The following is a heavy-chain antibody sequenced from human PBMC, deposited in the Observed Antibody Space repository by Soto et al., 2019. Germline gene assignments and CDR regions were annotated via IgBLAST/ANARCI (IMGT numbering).Heavy chain of an antibody. CDR1: GGSISSGGYY. Sequence: QVQLQESGPGLVKPSQTLSLTCTVSGGSISSGGYYWSWIRQHPGKGLEWIGYIYYSGSTYYNPSLKSRVTLSVDTSKNLFSLKLSSVTAADTAVYYCARKFTVTTGFDYWGQGTLVTVS. CDR2: IYYSGST. V-gene: IGHV4-31*03. CDR3: ARKFTVTTGFDY. J-gene: IGHJ4*02. D-gene: IGHD4-4*01.